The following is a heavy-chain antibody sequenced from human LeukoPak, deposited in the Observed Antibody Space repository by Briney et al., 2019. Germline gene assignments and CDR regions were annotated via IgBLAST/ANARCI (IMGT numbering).Heavy chain of an antibody. V-gene: IGHV3-23*01. J-gene: IGHJ4*02. Sequence: GGSLRLSCATSGFIFSDYAMTWVRQAPGKGLEWVSDISGDGGKTYSADSVKGRFTISRDSSKNMLYLQMNSLRADDTAVHYCARAPRGFQWFVEYWGQGTLVTVSS. D-gene: IGHD3-22*01. CDR1: GFIFSDYA. CDR3: ARAPRGFQWFVEY. CDR2: ISGDGGKT.